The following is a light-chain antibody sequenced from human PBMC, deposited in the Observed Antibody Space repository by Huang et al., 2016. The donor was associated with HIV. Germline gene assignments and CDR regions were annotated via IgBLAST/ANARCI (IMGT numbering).Light chain of an antibody. V-gene: IGKV3-20*01. CDR1: QSVSSSY. CDR3: QQYVRSPWT. CDR2: GAY. J-gene: IGKJ1*01. Sequence: EIVLTQSPGTLSLSPGERATLSCRASQSVSSSYLAWYQQKPGKAPRLFIYGAYSRATGIPVMCSGSGSGTDFALTISRLEPEDFAVYYCQQYVRSPWTFGQGTKVEI.